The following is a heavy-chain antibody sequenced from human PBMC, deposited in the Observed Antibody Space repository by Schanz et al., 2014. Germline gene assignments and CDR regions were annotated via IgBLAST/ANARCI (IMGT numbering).Heavy chain of an antibody. CDR3: AKDGRLPYYGTGSDFDY. J-gene: IGHJ4*02. CDR2: MIGSGSSV. D-gene: IGHD3-22*01. Sequence: EVQLLESGGGLAQPGGSLRLACAASGFNFNTYGMSWVRQAPGKGLEWVSRMIGSGSSVFYADSVKGRFTISRDNLKNTVYLQMNSLRAGDTAVYYCAKDGRLPYYGTGSDFDYWGQGTLXAVSS. V-gene: IGHV3-23*01. CDR1: GFNFNTYG.